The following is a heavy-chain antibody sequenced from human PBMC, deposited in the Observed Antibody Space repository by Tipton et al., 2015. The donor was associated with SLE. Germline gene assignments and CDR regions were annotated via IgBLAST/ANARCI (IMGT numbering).Heavy chain of an antibody. V-gene: IGHV4-34*01. Sequence: TLSLTCAVYGGSFSGYYWSWIRQPPGKGLEWIGEINHSGSTNYNPSLKSRVTMSVDRSRNQFSLRLISVTAADTAVYYCAEGGAKGVLDYWGQGTLVTVSS. J-gene: IGHJ4*02. CDR2: INHSGST. CDR3: AEGGAKGVLDY. D-gene: IGHD2-8*01. CDR1: GGSFSGYY.